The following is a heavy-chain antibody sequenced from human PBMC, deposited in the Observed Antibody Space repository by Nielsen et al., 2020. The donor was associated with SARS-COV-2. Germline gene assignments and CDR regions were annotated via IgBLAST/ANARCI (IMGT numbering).Heavy chain of an antibody. CDR1: GFTFSSFA. D-gene: IGHD6-13*01. J-gene: IGHJ4*02. Sequence: GSLRLSCAASGFTFSSFALHWVRQAPGKGLEWVAVISYDGSNKYYADSVKGRFTISRDNAENSLFLQMHSLRDEDTAVYYCARIGSSWFVGRDYWGQGTLVTVSS. V-gene: IGHV3-30-3*01. CDR3: ARIGSSWFVGRDY. CDR2: ISYDGSNK.